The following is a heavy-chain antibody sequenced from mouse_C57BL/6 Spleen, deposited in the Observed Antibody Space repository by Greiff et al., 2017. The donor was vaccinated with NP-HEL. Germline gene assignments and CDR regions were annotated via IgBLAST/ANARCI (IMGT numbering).Heavy chain of an antibody. CDR2: IYPGDGDT. D-gene: IGHD1-2*01. CDR3: ARSGITTKAMDY. CDR1: GYAFSSYW. J-gene: IGHJ4*01. V-gene: IGHV1-80*01. Sequence: VMLVESGAELVKPGASVKISCKASGYAFSSYWMNWVKQRPGKGLEWIGQIYPGDGDTNYNGKFKGKATLTADKSSSTAYMQLSSLTSEDSAVYFCARSGITTKAMDYWGQGTSVTVSS.